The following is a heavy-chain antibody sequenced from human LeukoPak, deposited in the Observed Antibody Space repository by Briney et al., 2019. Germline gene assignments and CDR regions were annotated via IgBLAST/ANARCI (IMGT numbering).Heavy chain of an antibody. Sequence: SETLFPTCTISGGSVSDYYWSWIRQSPGKGLEWIGYIYYTGSTTYNPSLKSRVTISADTSKNQFSLKLSSVTAADTAAYYCASRKLGNDYWGQGTLVTVSS. CDR2: IYYTGST. J-gene: IGHJ4*02. V-gene: IGHV4-59*02. D-gene: IGHD7-27*01. CDR1: GGSVSDYY. CDR3: ASRKLGNDY.